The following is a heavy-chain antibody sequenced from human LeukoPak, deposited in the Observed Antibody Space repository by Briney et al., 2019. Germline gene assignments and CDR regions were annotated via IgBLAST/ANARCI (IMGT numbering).Heavy chain of an antibody. CDR2: INHSGST. V-gene: IGHV4-34*01. Sequence: PSETLSFTCAVYGGSFSGYYWSWIRQPPGKGLEWIGEINHSGSTNYNPSLKSRVTISVDTSKNQFSLKLSSVTAADTAVYYCARGETYYDFWSGYLTPRADFDHWGQGTLVTVSS. CDR3: ARGETYYDFWSGYLTPRADFDH. D-gene: IGHD3-3*01. CDR1: GGSFSGYY. J-gene: IGHJ4*02.